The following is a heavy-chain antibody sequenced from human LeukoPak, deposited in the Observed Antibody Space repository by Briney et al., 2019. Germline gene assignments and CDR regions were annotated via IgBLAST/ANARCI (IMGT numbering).Heavy chain of an antibody. D-gene: IGHD2-2*01. CDR3: ARATGSTSLSLGY. V-gene: IGHV4-30-2*01. CDR2: IYHSGST. CDR1: GGSISSGGYS. J-gene: IGHJ4*02. Sequence: SETPSLTCAVSGGSISSGGYSWSWIRQPPGKGLEWIGYIYHSGSTYYNPSLKSRVTISVDTSKNQFSLKLSSVTAADTAVYYCARATGSTSLSLGYWGQGTLVTVSS.